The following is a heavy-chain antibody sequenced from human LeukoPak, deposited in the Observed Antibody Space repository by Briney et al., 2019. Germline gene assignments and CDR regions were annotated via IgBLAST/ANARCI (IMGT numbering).Heavy chain of an antibody. D-gene: IGHD1-26*01. CDR2: VNPSGGTT. Sequence: GASVKVSCKASGYTFTSYYLHWMRQAPGQGLEWMGIVNPSGGTTNYAQKFQGRVTSTRDTSTSTVYMVLSSLRSEDTAVYYCARDRGGVGATFLGYGMDVWGQGTTVTVSS. J-gene: IGHJ6*02. CDR1: GYTFTSYY. V-gene: IGHV1-46*01. CDR3: ARDRGGVGATFLGYGMDV.